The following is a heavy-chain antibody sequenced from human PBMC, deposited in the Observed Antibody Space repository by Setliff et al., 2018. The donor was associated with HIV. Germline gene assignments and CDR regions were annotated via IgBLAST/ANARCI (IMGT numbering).Heavy chain of an antibody. CDR3: ARATYSSSWYKGLGAFDI. V-gene: IGHV3-66*01. CDR1: GLTETYNY. D-gene: IGHD6-13*01. CDR2: IYSGSST. J-gene: IGHJ3*02. Sequence: GGSLRLSCAAAGLTETYNYMSWVRQAPGKGLEWGSGIYSGSSTYYADSVKGRLTISRENSKNTLYLHMNSLRAEDTAVYYCARATYSSSWYKGLGAFDIWGQGTMVTVSS.